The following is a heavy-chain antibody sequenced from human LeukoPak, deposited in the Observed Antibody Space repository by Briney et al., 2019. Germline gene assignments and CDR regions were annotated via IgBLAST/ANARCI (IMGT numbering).Heavy chain of an antibody. Sequence: GGSLRLSCAVSGITLSNYGMSWVRQGPGKGLEWVAGISDSGGRTNYADSVKGRFTISRDNPKNTLYLQMNSLRAEDTAIYYCAKMKGHPLPKYYMDVWGQGTTVTVSS. CDR1: GITLSNYG. CDR3: AKMKGHPLPKYYMDV. V-gene: IGHV3-23*01. J-gene: IGHJ6*01. D-gene: IGHD1-26*01. CDR2: ISDSGGRT.